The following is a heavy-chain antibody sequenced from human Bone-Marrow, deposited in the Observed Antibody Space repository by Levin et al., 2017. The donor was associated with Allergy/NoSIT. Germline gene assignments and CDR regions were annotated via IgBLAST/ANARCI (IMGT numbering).Heavy chain of an antibody. CDR1: GFTFSNAW. CDR3: TTDYEGVVVPAARGFDY. J-gene: IGHJ4*02. D-gene: IGHD2-2*01. CDR2: IKSKTDGGTT. Sequence: GGSLRLSCAASGFTFSNAWMSWVRQAPGKGLEWVGHIKSKTDGGTTDYAAPVKSRFTISRDDSKNTLYLQMNSLKTEDTAVYYCTTDYEGVVVPAARGFDYWGQGTLVTVSS. V-gene: IGHV3-15*01.